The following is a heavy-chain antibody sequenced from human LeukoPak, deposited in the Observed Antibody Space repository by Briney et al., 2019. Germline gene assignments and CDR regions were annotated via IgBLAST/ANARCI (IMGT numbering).Heavy chain of an antibody. J-gene: IGHJ4*02. V-gene: IGHV3-7*01. CDR3: ARDPYYDSSGYSPSPYYFDY. D-gene: IGHD3-22*01. CDR1: GFTFSSYW. CDR2: IKQDGSEK. Sequence: GGSLRLSCAASGFTFSSYWMSWVRQAPGKGLEWVANIKQDGSEKYYVDSVKGRFTISRDNAKNSLYLQMNSLRAEDTAVYYCARDPYYDSSGYSPSPYYFDYWGQGTLVTVSS.